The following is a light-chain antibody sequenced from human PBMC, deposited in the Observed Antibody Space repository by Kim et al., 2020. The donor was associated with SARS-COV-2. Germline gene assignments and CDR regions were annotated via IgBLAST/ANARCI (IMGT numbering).Light chain of an antibody. CDR3: QHYNTWPYT. V-gene: IGKV3-15*01. Sequence: VSPGKKATLPCRASQSVSNNLAWYQQKPARAPRLLSYGASTRATGIPARFSGSGSGTEFTLTISSLQSEDFAVYYCQHYNTWPYTFGQGTKLEI. CDR2: GAS. CDR1: QSVSNN. J-gene: IGKJ2*01.